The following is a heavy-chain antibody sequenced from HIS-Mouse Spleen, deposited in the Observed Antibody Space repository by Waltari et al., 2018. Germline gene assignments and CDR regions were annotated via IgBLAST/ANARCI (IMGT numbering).Heavy chain of an antibody. V-gene: IGHV4-39*07. CDR2: IYSSGST. CDR3: AREIPYSSSWYDWYFDL. Sequence: QLQLQESGPGLVKPSETLSLTCTFPGGSISSSSSYCGWIRQPPGKGLEWIGSIYSSGSTYYNPSLKSRVTISVDTSKNQFSLKLSSVTAADTAVYYCAREIPYSSSWYDWYFDLWGRGTLVTVSS. D-gene: IGHD6-13*01. CDR1: GGSISSSSSY. J-gene: IGHJ2*01.